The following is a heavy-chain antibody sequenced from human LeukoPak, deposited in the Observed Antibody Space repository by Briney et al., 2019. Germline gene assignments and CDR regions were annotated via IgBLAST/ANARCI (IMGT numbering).Heavy chain of an antibody. D-gene: IGHD2-8*01. V-gene: IGHV3-74*01. CDR1: GFTFSSYW. Sequence: GGSLRLSCAASGFTFSSYWMHWVRQAPGKGLVWVSRINPDGSTTNYADSVKGRFTISRDNARNTLYLQMNSLGAEDTAVYYCACGHTSYLKWGDWGQGTLVTVSS. J-gene: IGHJ4*02. CDR2: INPDGSTT. CDR3: ACGHTSYLKWGD.